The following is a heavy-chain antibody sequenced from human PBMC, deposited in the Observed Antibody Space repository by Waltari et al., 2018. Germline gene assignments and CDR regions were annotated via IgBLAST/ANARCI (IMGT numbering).Heavy chain of an antibody. CDR3: ARGGVRYFDWLPGDAFDI. CDR2: IYTSGST. CDR1: GGSISSGRYY. J-gene: IGHJ3*02. V-gene: IGHV4-61*02. D-gene: IGHD3-9*01. Sequence: QVHLQESGPGLVKSSQTLSVTCTVAGGSISSGRYYWSWIRQPAGKGLEWIGRIYTSGSTNYNPSLKSRVTISVDTSKNQFSLKLSSVTAADTAVYYCARGGVRYFDWLPGDAFDIWGQGTMVTVSS.